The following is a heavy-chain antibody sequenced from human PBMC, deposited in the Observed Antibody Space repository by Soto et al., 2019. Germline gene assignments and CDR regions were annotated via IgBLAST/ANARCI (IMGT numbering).Heavy chain of an antibody. Sequence: QVQLQESGPGLVKPSETLSLTCTVSGGSISSYYWSWIRQPPGKGLEWIGYIYYSGSTNYNPSLKSRVTISVDTSKNQFSLKLSSVTAADTAVYYCARAPAPLYSSSWYYCDYWGQGTLVTVSS. J-gene: IGHJ4*02. CDR3: ARAPAPLYSSSWYYCDY. CDR1: GGSISSYY. D-gene: IGHD6-13*01. CDR2: IYYSGST. V-gene: IGHV4-59*01.